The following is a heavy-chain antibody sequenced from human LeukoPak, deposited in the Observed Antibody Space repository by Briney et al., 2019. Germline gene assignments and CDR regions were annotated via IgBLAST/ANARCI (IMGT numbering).Heavy chain of an antibody. Sequence: SVKVSCKASGGTFSSYAISWVRQAPGQGLEWMGRIIPIFGMANHAQNFQGRVTVTADKSTSTAYMELSSLTSEDTAVYFCARDADIAVAGISSANWFDPWGQGTLVTVSA. CDR2: IIPIFGMA. D-gene: IGHD6-19*01. V-gene: IGHV1-69*04. J-gene: IGHJ5*02. CDR1: GGTFSSYA. CDR3: ARDADIAVAGISSANWFDP.